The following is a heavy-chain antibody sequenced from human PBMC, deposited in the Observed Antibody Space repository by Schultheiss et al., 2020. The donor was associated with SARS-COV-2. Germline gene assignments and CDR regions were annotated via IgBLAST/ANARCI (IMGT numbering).Heavy chain of an antibody. D-gene: IGHD6-19*01. J-gene: IGHJ6*02. Sequence: SQTLSLTCAVYGGSFSGYYWSWIRQPPGKGLEWIGEINHSGSTNYNPSLKSRVTISVDTSKNQFSLKLSSVTAADTAVYFCARSGGWTPPSYYNYYSMDVWGQGTAVTVSS. CDR2: INHSGST. CDR3: ARSGGWTPPSYYNYYSMDV. CDR1: GGSFSGYY. V-gene: IGHV4-34*01.